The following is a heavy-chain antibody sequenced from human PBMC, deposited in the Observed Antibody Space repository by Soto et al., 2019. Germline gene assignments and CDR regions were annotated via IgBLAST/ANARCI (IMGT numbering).Heavy chain of an antibody. Sequence: GGSLRLSCAASGFTFSSYGMHWVRQAPGKGLEWVAVIWYDGSNKYYADSVKGRFTISRDNSRNTLDLQMNSLRAGDTALYYCVSWVSAHFDYWGQGTPVTVS. J-gene: IGHJ4*02. CDR2: IWYDGSNK. D-gene: IGHD3-16*01. CDR1: GFTFSSYG. V-gene: IGHV3-33*01. CDR3: VSWVSAHFDY.